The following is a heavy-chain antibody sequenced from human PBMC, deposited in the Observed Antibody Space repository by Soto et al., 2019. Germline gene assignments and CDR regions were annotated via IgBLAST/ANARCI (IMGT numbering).Heavy chain of an antibody. CDR1: GFTFSTYP. CDR2: ISGSAGNT. Sequence: EVQLLESGGGLVQPGWSLRLSCAASGFTFSTYPMRWVRQAPGKGLEWVSGISGSAGNTYYLDSVKGRFTISRDNSKNTLFLQMTRLRAGDTALYCCANSLAMVRGSDTVDYWGKGTLVTVSS. J-gene: IGHJ4*02. CDR3: ANSLAMVRGSDTVDY. D-gene: IGHD3-10*01. V-gene: IGHV3-23*01.